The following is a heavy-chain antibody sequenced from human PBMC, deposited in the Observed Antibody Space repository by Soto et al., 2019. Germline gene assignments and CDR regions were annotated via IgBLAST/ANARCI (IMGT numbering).Heavy chain of an antibody. CDR3: ARASFYGDFYLAH. J-gene: IGHJ4*01. V-gene: IGHV3-7*01. CDR2: IRQDGSEQ. CDR1: GFVFNTFW. D-gene: IGHD4-17*01. Sequence: EVQLVESGRNLVQPGGSLRLSCAASGFVFNTFWMSWVRQAPGKGLEWVASIRQDGSEQFYVDSVKGRFTISRDNAKNSLSLQMNSLRAAATAVYYCARASFYGDFYLAHWGRGNRVNVPS.